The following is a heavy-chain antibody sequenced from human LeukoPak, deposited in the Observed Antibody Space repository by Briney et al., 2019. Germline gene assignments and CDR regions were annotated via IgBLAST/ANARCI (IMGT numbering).Heavy chain of an antibody. CDR1: GITLSNYA. CDR2: ISGGAIST. D-gene: IGHD3-10*01. J-gene: IGHJ4*02. Sequence: GGSLRLSCVVSGITLSNYAMSWVRQAPGKGLEWVSRISGGAISTNYADSVKGRFTISSDNSLNTLYLQMNSLRAEDTAVYFCARRGIVIRGLLIIGFHKEAYYFDYWGQGILVTVSS. CDR3: ARRGIVIRGLLIIGFHKEAYYFDY. V-gene: IGHV3-23*01.